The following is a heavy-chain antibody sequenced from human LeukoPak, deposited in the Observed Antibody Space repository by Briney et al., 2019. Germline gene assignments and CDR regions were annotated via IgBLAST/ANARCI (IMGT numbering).Heavy chain of an antibody. CDR1: GDSVSSNSAA. D-gene: IGHD2-15*01. Sequence: PSETLSLTCAISGDSVSSNSAAWNWIRQYPSRGLEWLGRTYYRSKWSNDYAVSVKSRIPINPDTSQSQFSLQLNSLTPEDTAVYYCARAPIGGWYFDLWGRGTLVTVSS. J-gene: IGHJ2*01. CDR2: TYYRSKWSN. V-gene: IGHV6-1*01. CDR3: ARAPIGGWYFDL.